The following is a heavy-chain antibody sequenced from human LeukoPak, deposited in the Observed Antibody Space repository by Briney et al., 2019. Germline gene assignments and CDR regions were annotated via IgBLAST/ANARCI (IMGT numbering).Heavy chain of an antibody. CDR1: GFTFSRYW. D-gene: IGHD1-26*01. CDR3: ARGSGIYLFDY. V-gene: IGHV3-74*01. J-gene: IGHJ4*02. CDR2: INSDGSST. Sequence: GGSLRLSCAAYGFTFSRYWMHWVRQDPGKGLVWVSHINSDGSSTGYADSVKGRFTISRDNAKNTLYLQMNSLRAEDTAVFYCARGSGIYLFDYWGQGTLVSVSS.